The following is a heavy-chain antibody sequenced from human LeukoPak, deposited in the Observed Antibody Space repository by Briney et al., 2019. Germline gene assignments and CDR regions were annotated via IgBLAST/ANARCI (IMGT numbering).Heavy chain of an antibody. CDR1: RRSLRSYY. D-gene: IGHD3-16*01. V-gene: IGHV4-4*07. CDR2: IDSSGTT. CDR3: ARLGSWGLRDYFDF. Sequence: SETLSLTCTVSRRSLRSYYWSCIRQPARKGLEWLGRIDSSGTTNYSPSLKSRVTISVDTSKSQFSLKLNSVSAADTAGYFCARLGSWGLRDYFDFWGQGMLVTVSS. J-gene: IGHJ4*02.